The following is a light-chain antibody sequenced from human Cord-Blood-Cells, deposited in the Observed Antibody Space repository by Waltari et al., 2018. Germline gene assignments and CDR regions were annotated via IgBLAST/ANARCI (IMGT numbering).Light chain of an antibody. Sequence: SYELTQPPSVSVSPGQTASITCSGDKLGDKYACWYQQKPGPSPVRVIYEDRKRPSGICERFSGSSAGNTAPLTISGSQAMDEADYYCQAWDRSTAVFGGGTKLTVL. V-gene: IGLV3-1*01. CDR3: QAWDRSTAV. CDR1: KLGDKY. CDR2: EDR. J-gene: IGLJ2*01.